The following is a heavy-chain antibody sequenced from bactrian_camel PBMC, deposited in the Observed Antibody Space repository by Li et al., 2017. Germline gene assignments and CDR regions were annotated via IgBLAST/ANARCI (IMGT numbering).Heavy chain of an antibody. CDR3: AAWKYEAGRWSGGSCVAGNEENFGY. J-gene: IGHJ6*01. V-gene: IGHV3S53*01. CDR1: GYTYSSYC. D-gene: IGHD1*01. Sequence: VQLVESGGGSVQAGGSLRLPCAASGYTYSSYCMGWFCQAPGKEREGVAYLDSNGVTTYADSVKGRFTISKDNAKNTLYLQMNSLKPEDTAIYYCAAWKYEAGRWSGGSCVAGNEENFGYWGQGTQVTVS. CDR2: LDSNGVT.